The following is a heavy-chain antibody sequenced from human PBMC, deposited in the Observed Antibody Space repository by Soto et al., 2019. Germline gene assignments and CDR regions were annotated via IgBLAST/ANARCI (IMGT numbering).Heavy chain of an antibody. CDR2: IYTSGST. J-gene: IGHJ4*02. D-gene: IGHD5-12*01. V-gene: IGHV4-4*07. Sequence: SETLSLTCTVSGGSISSYYWSWIRQPAGKGLEWIGRIYTSGSTNYNPSLKSRVTMSVDTSKNQFSLKLSSVTAADTAVYYCARDRVDMVATSYFDYWGQGTLVTVS. CDR3: ARDRVDMVATSYFDY. CDR1: GGSISSYY.